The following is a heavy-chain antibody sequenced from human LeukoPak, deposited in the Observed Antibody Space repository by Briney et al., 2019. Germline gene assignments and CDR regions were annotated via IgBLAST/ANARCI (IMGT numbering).Heavy chain of an antibody. J-gene: IGHJ4*02. CDR2: IYYSGST. D-gene: IGHD5-12*01. Sequence: PSETLSLTCTVSGGSISSYYWSWIRQPPGKGLEWIGYIYYSGSTNYNPSLKSRVTVSVVTSKNQFSLKLSSVTAADTAVYYCASTKGVAPKYYFDYWGQGTLVTVSS. V-gene: IGHV4-59*01. CDR3: ASTKGVAPKYYFDY. CDR1: GGSISSYY.